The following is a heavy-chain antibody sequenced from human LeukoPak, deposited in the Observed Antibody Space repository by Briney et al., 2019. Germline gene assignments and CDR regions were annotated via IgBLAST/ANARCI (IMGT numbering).Heavy chain of an antibody. Sequence: SETLSLTCAVYGGSFSGYYWSWIRQPPWKGLEWIGEINHSGSTNYNPSLKSRVTISVDTSKNQFSLKLSSVTAADTAVYYCARWGNSPVAYGWFDPWGQGTLVTVSS. V-gene: IGHV4-34*01. CDR2: INHSGST. J-gene: IGHJ5*02. CDR3: ARWGNSPVAYGWFDP. D-gene: IGHD2-8*02. CDR1: GGSFSGYY.